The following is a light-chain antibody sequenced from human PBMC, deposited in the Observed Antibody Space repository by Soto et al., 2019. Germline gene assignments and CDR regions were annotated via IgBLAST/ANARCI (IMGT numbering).Light chain of an antibody. J-gene: IGKJ1*01. CDR1: QSISSW. Sequence: VKMTQSLSSVSATVGDRVTITCRASQSISSWLAWYQQKPGKAPKLLIYDASSLESGVPSRFSGSGSGTEFTLTISSLQPDDFATYYCQQYNSYPWTFGQGTKVDI. CDR3: QQYNSYPWT. CDR2: DAS. V-gene: IGKV1-5*01.